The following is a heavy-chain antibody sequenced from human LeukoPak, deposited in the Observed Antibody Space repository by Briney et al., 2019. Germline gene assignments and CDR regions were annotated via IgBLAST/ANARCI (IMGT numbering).Heavy chain of an antibody. D-gene: IGHD6-13*01. Sequence: GGSLRLSCAASGFTFDDYAMHWVRQAPGKGLEWVSGISWNSGSIGYADSVKGRFTISRDNAKNSLYLQMNSLRAEDTALYYCAKDNAPIAAAVLDVWGQGTTVTVSS. V-gene: IGHV3-9*01. J-gene: IGHJ6*02. CDR2: ISWNSGSI. CDR1: GFTFDDYA. CDR3: AKDNAPIAAAVLDV.